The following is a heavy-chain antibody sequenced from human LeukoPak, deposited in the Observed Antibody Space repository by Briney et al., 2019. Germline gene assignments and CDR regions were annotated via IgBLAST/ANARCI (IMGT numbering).Heavy chain of an antibody. V-gene: IGHV3-11*04. CDR2: ISNSGSSI. Sequence: GGSLRLSCAASGFTFSDSYMTWTRQAPGKGLEWVSYISNSGSSIYYADSVKGRFTTSRDNAKNSLYLQMNSLRAEDTAVYYCAELGITMIGGVWGKGTTVTISS. D-gene: IGHD3-10*02. J-gene: IGHJ6*04. CDR3: AELGITMIGGV. CDR1: GFTFSDSY.